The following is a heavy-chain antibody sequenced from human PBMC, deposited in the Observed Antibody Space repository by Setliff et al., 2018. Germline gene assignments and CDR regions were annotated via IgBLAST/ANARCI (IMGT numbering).Heavy chain of an antibody. V-gene: IGHV4-34*01. D-gene: IGHD6-13*01. CDR1: GESFSNNY. CDR3: ASRIATAGAFDH. CDR2: SSHSGST. J-gene: IGHJ4*02. Sequence: PSETLSLTCSVYGESFSNNYWSWIRQPPGKGLEWIGESSHSGSTSYSPSLKSRLTMSVDTSKNQFSLQLSSVSAADTAVYYCASRIATAGAFDHWGQGTLVTVSS.